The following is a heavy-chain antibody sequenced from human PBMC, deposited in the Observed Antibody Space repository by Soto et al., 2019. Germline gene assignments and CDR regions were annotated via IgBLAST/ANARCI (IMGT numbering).Heavy chain of an antibody. Sequence: SETLSLTCTVSGGSISSGDYYWSWIRQPPGKGLEYIGYIYYSGSSHYNPSLKSRVTISLDTSRNQFSLKLSSVTAADTAVYYCARAMVATIGGMDVWGQGTTGTVSS. CDR3: ARAMVATIGGMDV. CDR2: IYYSGSS. J-gene: IGHJ6*02. D-gene: IGHD5-12*01. CDR1: GGSISSGDYY. V-gene: IGHV4-30-4*01.